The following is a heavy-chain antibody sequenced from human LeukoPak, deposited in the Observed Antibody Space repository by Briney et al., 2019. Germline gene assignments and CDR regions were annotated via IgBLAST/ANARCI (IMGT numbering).Heavy chain of an antibody. Sequence: ASVKVSCKASGYTFTGYYMHWVRRAPGQGLEWMGWINPNSGGTNYAQKFQGRVTMTRDTSISTAYMELSRLRSDDTAVYYCARAMRYYDSSGYYSKYWGQGTLVTVSS. V-gene: IGHV1-2*02. CDR1: GYTFTGYY. CDR3: ARAMRYYDSSGYYSKY. J-gene: IGHJ4*02. D-gene: IGHD3-22*01. CDR2: INPNSGGT.